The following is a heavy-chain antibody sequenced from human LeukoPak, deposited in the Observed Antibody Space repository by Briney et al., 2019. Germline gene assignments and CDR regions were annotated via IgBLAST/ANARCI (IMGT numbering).Heavy chain of an antibody. CDR1: GFTFSSYD. D-gene: IGHD6-19*01. CDR3: ARAGHSSGWYDY. V-gene: IGHV3-13*01. CDR2: IGTAGDT. J-gene: IGHJ4*02. Sequence: TGGSLRLSCAASGFTFSSYDMHWVRQATGKGLEWVSAIGTAGDTYYPGSVKGRFTISGENAKNSLYLQMNSLRAGDTAVYYCARAGHSSGWYDYWGQGTLVTVSS.